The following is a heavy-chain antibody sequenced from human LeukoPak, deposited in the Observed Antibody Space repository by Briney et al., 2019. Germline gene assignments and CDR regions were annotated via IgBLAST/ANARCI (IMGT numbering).Heavy chain of an antibody. Sequence: GGSLRLSCAASGFTFSSYSMNWVRQAPGKGLEWVSSISSSSSYIYYADSVKGRFTISRDNAKNSLYLQMNSLRAEDTAVYYCARDLGYCSGGSCYEDYWGQGTLVTVSS. J-gene: IGHJ4*02. CDR3: ARDLGYCSGGSCYEDY. CDR1: GFTFSSYS. D-gene: IGHD2-15*01. CDR2: ISSSSSYI. V-gene: IGHV3-21*01.